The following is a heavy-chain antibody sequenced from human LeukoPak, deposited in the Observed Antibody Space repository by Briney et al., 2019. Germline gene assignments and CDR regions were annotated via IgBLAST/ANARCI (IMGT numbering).Heavy chain of an antibody. Sequence: ASVKVSCKASGYTLTGYYMHWVRQAPGQGLEWMGWMNPNSGGTKYAQKFQGRVTMTRDTSISTAYMELSRLRSDDTAVYFCAKANGYTIGNWFDPWGQGTLVTVSS. V-gene: IGHV1-2*02. CDR3: AKANGYTIGNWFDP. CDR1: GYTLTGYY. D-gene: IGHD5-24*01. J-gene: IGHJ5*02. CDR2: MNPNSGGT.